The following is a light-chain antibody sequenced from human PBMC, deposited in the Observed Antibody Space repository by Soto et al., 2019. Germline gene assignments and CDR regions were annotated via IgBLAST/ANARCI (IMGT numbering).Light chain of an antibody. CDR2: DGS. V-gene: IGKV3D-20*02. Sequence: EIVLTQSPGTLSLSPGEGATLSCRASQSISRLYLSWYQQKPGQPPRLLIYDGSTRATSIPDRFSGSGSGTDFTLTISKLEPGDFAVYYCQQHSNWPLTFGGGTKVDIK. CDR3: QQHSNWPLT. J-gene: IGKJ4*01. CDR1: QSISRLY.